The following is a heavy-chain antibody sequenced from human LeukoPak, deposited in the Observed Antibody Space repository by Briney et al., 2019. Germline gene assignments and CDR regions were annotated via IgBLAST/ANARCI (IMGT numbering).Heavy chain of an antibody. CDR2: INHSGST. CDR3: ARGSYSSSWSTAPFDP. V-gene: IGHV4-34*01. Sequence: SETLSLTCAVYGGSFSGYYWSWIRQPPGKGLEWIGEINHSGSTNYNPSLKSRVTTSVDTSKNQFSLKLSSVTAADTAVYYCARGSYSSSWSTAPFDPWGQGTLVTVSS. D-gene: IGHD6-13*01. CDR1: GGSFSGYY. J-gene: IGHJ5*02.